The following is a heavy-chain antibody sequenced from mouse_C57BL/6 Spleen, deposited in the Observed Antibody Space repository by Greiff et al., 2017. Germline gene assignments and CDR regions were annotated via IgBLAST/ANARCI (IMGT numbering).Heavy chain of an antibody. Sequence: QVQLQQPGAELVRPGSSVKLSCKASGYTFTSYWRDWVKQRPGQGLEWIGNIYPSDSETHYNQKFKDKATLTVDKSSSTAYMQLSSLTSEDSAVYYCARRGDSSGYVDYWGQGTTLTVSS. CDR1: GYTFTSYW. D-gene: IGHD3-2*02. J-gene: IGHJ2*01. CDR3: ARRGDSSGYVDY. V-gene: IGHV1-61*01. CDR2: IYPSDSET.